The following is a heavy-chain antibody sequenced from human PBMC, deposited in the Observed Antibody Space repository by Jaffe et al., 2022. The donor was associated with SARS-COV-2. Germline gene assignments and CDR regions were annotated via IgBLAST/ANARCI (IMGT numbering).Heavy chain of an antibody. CDR2: IYYSGST. D-gene: IGHD6-13*01. CDR3: ARSAAAGRAWVFFDY. Sequence: QVQLQESGPGLVKPSETLSLTCTVSGGSISSYYWSWIRQPPGKGLEWIGYIYYSGSTNYNPSLKSRVTISVDTSKNQFSLKLSSVTAADTAVYYCARSAAAGRAWVFFDYWGQGTLVTVSS. J-gene: IGHJ4*02. CDR1: GGSISSYY. V-gene: IGHV4-59*01.